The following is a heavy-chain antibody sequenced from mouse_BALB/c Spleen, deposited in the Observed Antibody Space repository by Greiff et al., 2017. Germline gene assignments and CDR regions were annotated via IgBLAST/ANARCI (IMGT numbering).Heavy chain of an antibody. CDR1: GFTFSSYG. V-gene: IGHV5-6-3*01. D-gene: IGHD5-1-1*01. Sequence: EVKVVESGGGLVQPGGSLKLSCAASGFTFSSYGMSWVRQTPDKRLELVATINSNGGSTYYPDSVKGRFTISRDNAKNTLYLQMSSLKSEDTAMYYCAREYPDFDVWGAGTTVTVSS. J-gene: IGHJ1*01. CDR3: AREYPDFDV. CDR2: INSNGGST.